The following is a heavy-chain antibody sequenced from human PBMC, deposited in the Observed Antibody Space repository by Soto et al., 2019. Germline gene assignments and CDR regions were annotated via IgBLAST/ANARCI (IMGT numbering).Heavy chain of an antibody. Sequence: SVQVSLKVSWGIFRSYAISWVRQAPGQGLEWMGGVVPIFGVTNYAQKFQGRITITADESTSTAYMELNTLRSDDTAVYYCARPNEGGYSANHHYYYALDVWGQGTTVTVSS. V-gene: IGHV1-69*13. CDR1: WGIFRSYA. J-gene: IGHJ6*02. D-gene: IGHD3-10*01. CDR2: VVPIFGVT. CDR3: ARPNEGGYSANHHYYYALDV.